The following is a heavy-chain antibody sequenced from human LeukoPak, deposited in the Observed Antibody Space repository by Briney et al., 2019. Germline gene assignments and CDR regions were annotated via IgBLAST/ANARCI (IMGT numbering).Heavy chain of an antibody. CDR3: ARPPGIAAAWFDP. CDR1: GGSISSSSYN. CDR2: IDNSGST. J-gene: IGHJ5*02. D-gene: IGHD6-13*01. Sequence: TSETLSLTCTVSGGSISSSSYNWGWIRQPPGKGLEWIGSIDNSGSTYYNPSLKSRVTISVDTSKDHLSLKLSSVTAADTAVYYCARPPGIAAAWFDPWGQGTLVSVSS. V-gene: IGHV4-39*02.